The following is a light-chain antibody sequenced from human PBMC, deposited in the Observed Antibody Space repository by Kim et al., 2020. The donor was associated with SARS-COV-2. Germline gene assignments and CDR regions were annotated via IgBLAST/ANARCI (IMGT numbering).Light chain of an antibody. Sequence: SALTQPPSASGSPGQSVTISCAGTSSDVGGYNYVSWYQQHPGKAPKLMIYEVTKRPSGVPDRFSGAKSGNTASLTVSGLQAEDEADYYCSSYAGNNNRVFGGGTQLTVL. CDR1: SSDVGGYNY. J-gene: IGLJ3*02. CDR3: SSYAGNNNRV. V-gene: IGLV2-8*01. CDR2: EVT.